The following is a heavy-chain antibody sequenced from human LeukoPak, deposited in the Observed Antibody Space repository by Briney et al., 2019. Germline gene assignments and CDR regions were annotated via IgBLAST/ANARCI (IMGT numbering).Heavy chain of an antibody. CDR1: GFSFSAYA. CDR3: VKTGSGWYGDY. D-gene: IGHD6-13*01. V-gene: IGHV3-30*02. J-gene: IGHJ4*02. CDR2: IRYDGINK. Sequence: GGSLRLSCAASGFSFSAYAMYWVRQAPGKGPEWVALIRYDGINKYYGDSVKGRFTIPRDNSKNMLYPQMNSLRAEDTAVYYCVKTGSGWYGDYWGQGARVTVSS.